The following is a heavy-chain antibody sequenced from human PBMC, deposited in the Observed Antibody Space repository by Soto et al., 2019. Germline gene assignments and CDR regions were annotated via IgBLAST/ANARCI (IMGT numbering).Heavy chain of an antibody. V-gene: IGHV3-9*01. J-gene: IGHJ4*02. CDR3: AKDTGPN. Sequence: PXGALRLTCAASGFTFDNYAMHWVRQAPGKGLDWVSGISLNSNTIAYADSVKGRFTISRDNAKNSLYLQMNSLRAEDTAFYYCAKDTGPNWGQGTLVTVSS. CDR1: GFTFDNYA. CDR2: ISLNSNTI.